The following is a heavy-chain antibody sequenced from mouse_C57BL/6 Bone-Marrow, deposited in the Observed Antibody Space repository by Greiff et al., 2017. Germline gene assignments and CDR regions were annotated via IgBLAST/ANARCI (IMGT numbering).Heavy chain of an antibody. CDR2: IHPKSGST. V-gene: IGHV1-64*01. J-gene: IGHJ3*01. CDR1: GYTFTSYW. CDR3: ARCLTESGFAY. Sequence: QVQLQQPGAELVKPGASVKLSCKASGYTFTSYWMHWVKQRPGQGLEWIGMIHPKSGSTNYNEKFKNKATLTADKSSNTAYMQLSSLTSEDSAVYYCARCLTESGFAYWGQGTLVTVSA. D-gene: IGHD4-1*01.